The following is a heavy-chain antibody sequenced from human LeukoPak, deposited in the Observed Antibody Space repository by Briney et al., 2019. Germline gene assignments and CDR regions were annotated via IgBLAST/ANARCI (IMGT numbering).Heavy chain of an antibody. CDR2: ISDDGSNK. D-gene: IGHD6-13*01. Sequence: PGRSLRLSCAASGFTFSSYAMHWVRQAPGKGLEWVAVISDDGSNKYYADSVKGRFTISRDNSKNTLYLQMNSLRAEDTAVYYCARDGAYSSSWYSPYYYYYMDVWGKGTTVTVSS. V-gene: IGHV3-30*01. CDR3: ARDGAYSSSWYSPYYYYYMDV. J-gene: IGHJ6*03. CDR1: GFTFSSYA.